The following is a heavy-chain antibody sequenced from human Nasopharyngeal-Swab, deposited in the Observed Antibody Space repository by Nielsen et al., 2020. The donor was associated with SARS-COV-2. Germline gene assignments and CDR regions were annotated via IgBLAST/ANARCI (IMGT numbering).Heavy chain of an antibody. J-gene: IGHJ4*02. CDR3: ARGGNWQFDS. CDR2: IHHSGTI. D-gene: IGHD1-1*01. CDR1: GGSTVSDYW. Sequence: SDTLSLTCVVSGGSTVSDYWWTWFRQPPGRGLEWIGEIHHSGTINYNPSLKSRVTLLVDKSKNHFSLSLNSVTAADTAVYYCARGGNWQFDSWGQGTLVTVSS. V-gene: IGHV4-4*02.